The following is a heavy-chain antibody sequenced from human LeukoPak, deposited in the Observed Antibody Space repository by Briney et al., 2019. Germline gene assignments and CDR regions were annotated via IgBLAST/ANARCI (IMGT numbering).Heavy chain of an antibody. CDR3: ARDRAPGQRQLVPDASDI. Sequence: GRSLRLSCSASGFTFSSYAMHWVRQAPGKGLEWVAVISYDGMNKYYADSVKGRFTISRDNSKNTLYLQMNSLRAEDTAVYYCARDRAPGQRQLVPDASDIWGQGTMVTVSS. J-gene: IGHJ3*02. CDR1: GFTFSSYA. CDR2: ISYDGMNK. V-gene: IGHV3-30*04. D-gene: IGHD6-13*01.